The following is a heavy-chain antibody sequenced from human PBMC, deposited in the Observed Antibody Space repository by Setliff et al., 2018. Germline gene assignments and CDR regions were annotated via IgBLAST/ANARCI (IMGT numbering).Heavy chain of an antibody. J-gene: IGHJ3*02. V-gene: IGHV1-46*03. D-gene: IGHD6-19*01. CDR2: INPSGGGT. CDR1: GYTFIYYY. CDR3: ARVYLAGSGWDKANALDI. Sequence: ASVKVSCKASGYTFIYYYIHWVRQAPGQGLEWMGLINPSGGGTNYARKFQGRVTMARETSTSTVYMELSGLRSEDTAVYYCARVYLAGSGWDKANALDIWGQGTMVTVSS.